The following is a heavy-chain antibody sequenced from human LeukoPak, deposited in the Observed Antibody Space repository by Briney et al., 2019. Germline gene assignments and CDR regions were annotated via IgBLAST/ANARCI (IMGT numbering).Heavy chain of an antibody. V-gene: IGHV3-30*02. CDR1: GFTFSSYG. J-gene: IGHJ5*02. D-gene: IGHD2-2*01. CDR3: AKDTVVVVPAAIDASGWFDP. Sequence: GGSLRLSCAASGFTFSSYGMHWVRQAPSKGLEWVAFIRYDGSNKYYADSVKGRFTISRDNSKNTLYLQMNSLRAEDTAVYYCAKDTVVVVPAAIDASGWFDPWGQGTLVTVSS. CDR2: IRYDGSNK.